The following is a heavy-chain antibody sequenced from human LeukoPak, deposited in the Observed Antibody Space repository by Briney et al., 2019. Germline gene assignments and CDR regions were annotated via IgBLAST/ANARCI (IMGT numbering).Heavy chain of an antibody. J-gene: IGHJ5*02. D-gene: IGHD3-10*01. CDR1: GGSISRGAYY. CDR2: IYYSGRT. Sequence: SETLSLTCTVSGGSISRGAYYCSWIRQPPGKGLEWHGYIYYSGRTYYNPSLKSRVTISVDTSKNQFSLKLSSVTAADTAVYYCAREVGGSGSYYIGLSRWFDPWGQGTLVTVSS. CDR3: AREVGGSGSYYIGLSRWFDP. V-gene: IGHV4-30-4*01.